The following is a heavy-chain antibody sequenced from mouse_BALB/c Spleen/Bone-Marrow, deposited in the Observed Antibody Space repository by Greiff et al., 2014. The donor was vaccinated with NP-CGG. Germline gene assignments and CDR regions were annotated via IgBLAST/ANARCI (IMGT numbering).Heavy chain of an antibody. J-gene: IGHJ3*01. Sequence: EVKLVESGAEHVKPGASVKLSCTASGFNIKDTYMHWVKQRPEQGLEWIGRIDPANGNTKYDPKFQGKATITADTSSNTAYLQLSSLTSEDTAVYYCASYYYGSSYGFAYWGQGTLVTVSA. CDR2: IDPANGNT. D-gene: IGHD1-1*01. CDR1: GFNIKDTY. V-gene: IGHV14-3*02. CDR3: ASYYYGSSYGFAY.